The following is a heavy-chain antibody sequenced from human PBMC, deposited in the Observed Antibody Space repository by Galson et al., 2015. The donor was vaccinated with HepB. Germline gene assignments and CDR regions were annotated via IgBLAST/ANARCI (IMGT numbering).Heavy chain of an antibody. V-gene: IGHV3-30*02. CDR3: AKSLTGTYHFAMDV. J-gene: IGHJ6*02. CDR1: GFSFSTYA. CDR2: IRYDGSDK. D-gene: IGHD7-27*01. Sequence: SLRLSCAASGFSFSTYAMHWVRQAPGKGLDWVAFIRYDGSDKYYADSVWGRFTISRDNSRNSLYLQMNSLRAEDTAVYYCAKSLTGTYHFAMDVWGQGTTVTVSS.